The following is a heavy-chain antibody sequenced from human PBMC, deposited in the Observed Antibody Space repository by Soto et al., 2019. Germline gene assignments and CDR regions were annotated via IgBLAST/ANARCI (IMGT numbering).Heavy chain of an antibody. V-gene: IGHV3-23*01. CDR2: ISGSGGST. CDR1: GFTFSSYA. CDR3: AKDTSSIWFGELSDY. Sequence: EVQLLESGGGLVQPGGSLRLSCAASGFTFSSYAMSWVRQAPGKGLEWVSAISGSGGSTYYADSVKGRFTISRDNSKNTLYLQMTSLRAEDTAVYYCAKDTSSIWFGELSDYWGQGTLVTVSS. D-gene: IGHD3-10*01. J-gene: IGHJ4*02.